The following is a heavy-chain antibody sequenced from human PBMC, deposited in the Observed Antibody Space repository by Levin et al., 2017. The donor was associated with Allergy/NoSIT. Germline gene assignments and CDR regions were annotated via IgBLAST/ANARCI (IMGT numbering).Heavy chain of an antibody. V-gene: IGHV4-59*01. Sequence: SETLSLTCTVSGGFISTFYWTWIRQPPGKGLEWIGWIFYTGNTNYNPSLKSRVTISLYTSNKQISLKMTSVSAADTAVYFGARGLRGYTFVDLWGQGALVTVSS. CDR3: ARGLRGYTFVDL. CDR1: GGFISTFY. J-gene: IGHJ5*02. CDR2: IFYTGNT. D-gene: IGHD5-18*01.